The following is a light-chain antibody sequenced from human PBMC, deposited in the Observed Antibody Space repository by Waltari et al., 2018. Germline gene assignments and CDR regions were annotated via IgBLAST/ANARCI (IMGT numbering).Light chain of an antibody. V-gene: IGLV1-40*01. J-gene: IGLJ3*02. CDR3: QSYDSSLTVVV. CDR2: GKS. Sequence: QSVLTQSPSVSRAPGQGVTISCTGSRSNIGTNYVHWYQQLPGAAPKLLIYGKSNRPSGGPDRFSGSKSGTSASLAITGLQAEDEADYFCQSYDSSLTVVVFGGRTKLTVL. CDR1: RSNIGTNYV.